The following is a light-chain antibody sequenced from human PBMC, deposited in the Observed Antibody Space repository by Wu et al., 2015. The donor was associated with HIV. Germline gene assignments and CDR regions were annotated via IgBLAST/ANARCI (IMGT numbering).Light chain of an antibody. Sequence: EIVSTQSPGTLSLSPGERATLSCRASQSVSSSYLAWYQQKPGQAPRLLIYGASSRATGIPDRFSGSESGTDFTLTISRLEPEDFAVYYCQQYGSSPWTFGQGTKVEIK. V-gene: IGKV3-20*01. CDR2: GAS. CDR3: QQYGSSPWT. J-gene: IGKJ1*01. CDR1: QSVSSSY.